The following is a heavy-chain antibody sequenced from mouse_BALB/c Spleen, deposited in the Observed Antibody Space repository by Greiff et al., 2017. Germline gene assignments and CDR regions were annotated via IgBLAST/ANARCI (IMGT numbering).Heavy chain of an antibody. CDR2: IYPGDGDT. Sequence: QVQLQQSGAELARPGASVKLSCKASGYTFTSYWMQWVKQRPGQGLEWIGAIYPGDGDTRYTQKFKGKATLTADKSSSTAYMQLSSLASEDSAVYYCARSDPNWDYFDYWGQGTTLTVSS. CDR1: GYTFTSYW. J-gene: IGHJ2*01. V-gene: IGHV1-87*01. D-gene: IGHD4-1*02. CDR3: ARSDPNWDYFDY.